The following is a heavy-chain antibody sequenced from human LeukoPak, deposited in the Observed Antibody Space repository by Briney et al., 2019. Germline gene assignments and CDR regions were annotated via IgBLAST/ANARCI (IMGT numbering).Heavy chain of an antibody. D-gene: IGHD3-3*01. V-gene: IGHV1-69*04. J-gene: IGHJ6*02. CDR2: IIPIFGIA. CDR1: GVTFSSYA. Sequence: SVKVSCKASGVTFSSYAISWVRQAPGQGLEWMGRIIPIFGIANYAQKFQGRVTITADKSTSTAYMELSSLRSEDTAVYYCARPTLRFLEWFPRPLYYYGMDVWGQGTTVTVSS. CDR3: ARPTLRFLEWFPRPLYYYGMDV.